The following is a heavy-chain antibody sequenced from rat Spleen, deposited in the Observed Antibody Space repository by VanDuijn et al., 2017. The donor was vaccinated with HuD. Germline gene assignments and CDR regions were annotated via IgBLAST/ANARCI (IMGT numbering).Heavy chain of an antibody. V-gene: IGHV5-29*01. CDR3: ARRYYSGRPFAY. D-gene: IGHD1-1*01. Sequence: EVQLVESGGGLVQPGRSLKLSCAASGFIFSNYGMAWVRQAPTKGLEWVTTISFDGSSTYYRDSVKGRFTVSRDNAKSTLYLQMDSLRSEDTATYYGARRYYSGRPFAYWSQGVMVTVSS. CDR2: ISFDGSST. CDR1: GFIFSNYG. J-gene: IGHJ2*01.